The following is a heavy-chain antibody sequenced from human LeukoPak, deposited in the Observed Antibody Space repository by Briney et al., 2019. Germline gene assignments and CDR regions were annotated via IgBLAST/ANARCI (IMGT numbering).Heavy chain of an antibody. CDR3: ARHCSSTSCYDY. V-gene: IGHV3-11*01. Sequence: GGSLRLSCAASGFTFSDYYMSWIRQAPGKGLEWVSYISSSGSTIYYADSVKGRFTISRDNARNSLYLQMNSLRAEDTAVYYCARHCSSTSCYDYWGQGTLVTVSS. D-gene: IGHD2-2*01. CDR1: GFTFSDYY. CDR2: ISSSGSTI. J-gene: IGHJ4*02.